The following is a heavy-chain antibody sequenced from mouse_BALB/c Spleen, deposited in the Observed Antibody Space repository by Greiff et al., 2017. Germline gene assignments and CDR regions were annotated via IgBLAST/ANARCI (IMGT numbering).Heavy chain of an antibody. CDR3: TVEVRRAWFAY. V-gene: IGHV1-15*01. CDR1: GYTFTDYE. CDR2: IDPETGGT. D-gene: IGHD2-14*01. Sequence: VKLQQSGAELVRPGASVTLSCKASGYTFTDYEMHWVKQTPVHGLEWIGAIDPETGGTAYNQKFKGKATLTADKSSSTAYMELRSLTSEDSAVYYCTVEVRRAWFAYWGQGTLVTVSA. J-gene: IGHJ3*01.